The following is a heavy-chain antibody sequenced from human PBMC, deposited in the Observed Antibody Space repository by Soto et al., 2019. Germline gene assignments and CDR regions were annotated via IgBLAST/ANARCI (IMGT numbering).Heavy chain of an antibody. V-gene: IGHV3-21*01. CDR3: ARDRYCSSTSCSDAFDI. CDR2: ISSSSSYI. CDR1: GFTFSSYS. D-gene: IGHD2-2*01. Sequence: GGSLRLSCAASGFTFSSYSMNWVRQAPGKGLEWVSSISSSSSYIYYADSVKGRFTISRDNAKNSLYLQMNSLRAEDTAVYYCARDRYCSSTSCSDAFDIWGQGTIVTVSS. J-gene: IGHJ3*02.